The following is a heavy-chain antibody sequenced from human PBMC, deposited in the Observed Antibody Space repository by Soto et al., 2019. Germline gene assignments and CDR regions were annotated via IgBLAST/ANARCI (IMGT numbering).Heavy chain of an antibody. CDR2: ISDYNGNT. J-gene: IGHJ6*02. V-gene: IGHV1-18*01. Sequence: ASVKVSCKASGYTFTSYGISWVRQAPGQGLEKMGWISDYNGNTNYAQNLQGRVTMTTDTSTSTAYMELRSLRSDDTAVYYCVRDCSNGVCHDYYYYGMDVWGQGTTVTVSS. CDR3: VRDCSNGVCHDYYYYGMDV. D-gene: IGHD2-8*01. CDR1: GYTFTSYG.